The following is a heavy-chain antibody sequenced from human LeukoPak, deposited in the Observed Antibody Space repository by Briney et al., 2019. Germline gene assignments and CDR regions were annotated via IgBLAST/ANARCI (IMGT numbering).Heavy chain of an antibody. V-gene: IGHV3-21*01. J-gene: IGHJ4*02. CDR3: APDYYDSSGPFDY. D-gene: IGHD3-22*01. Sequence: GGSLRLSCAASGFTFSSYSMNWVRQAPGKGLEWVSSISSSSSYIYYADSVKGRFTISRDNAKNSLYLQMNSLRAEDTAVYYCAPDYYDSSGPFDYWGQGTLVTVSS. CDR2: ISSSSSYI. CDR1: GFTFSSYS.